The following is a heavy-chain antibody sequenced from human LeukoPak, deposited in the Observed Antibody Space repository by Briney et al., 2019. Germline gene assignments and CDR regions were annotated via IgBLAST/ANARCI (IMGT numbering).Heavy chain of an antibody. CDR2: ISAYNGNT. CDR3: ARDVLRYFDWLLRGDY. V-gene: IGHV1-18*01. CDR1: GYTFTSYG. Sequence: GASVKVSCKASGYTFTSYGISWVRQAPGQGLEWMGWISAYNGNTNYARKLQGRVTMTTDTSTSTAYMELRSLRSDDTAVYYCARDVLRYFDWLLRGDYWGQGTLVTVSS. J-gene: IGHJ4*02. D-gene: IGHD3-9*01.